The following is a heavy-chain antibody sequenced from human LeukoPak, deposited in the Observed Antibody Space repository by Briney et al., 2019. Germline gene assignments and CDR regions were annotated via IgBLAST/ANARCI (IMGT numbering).Heavy chain of an antibody. D-gene: IGHD6-19*01. CDR1: GFTFDDYT. CDR2: ISWDGGST. J-gene: IGHJ4*02. CDR3: AKGSNGSGWYVDN. V-gene: IGHV3-43*01. Sequence: GGSLRLSCAASGFTFDDYTMHWVRQAPGKGLEWVSLISWDGGSTYYADSVKGRFTISRDNSKNSLYLQMNSLRTEDTALYYCAKGSNGSGWYVDNRGQGTLVTVSS.